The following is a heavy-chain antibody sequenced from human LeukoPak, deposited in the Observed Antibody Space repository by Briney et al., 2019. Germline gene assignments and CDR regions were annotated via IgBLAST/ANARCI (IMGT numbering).Heavy chain of an antibody. V-gene: IGHV3-66*01. Sequence: GGSLRLSCAASGFTVSSNYMSWVRQAPGKGLEWVSIIYSSGSTYYADSVKGRFTISRDNSKNTLYLQMNSLRAEDTAVYHCAREALGVGGYWGQGTLVTVSS. CDR1: GFTVSSNY. D-gene: IGHD3-16*01. CDR3: AREALGVGGY. CDR2: IYSSGST. J-gene: IGHJ4*02.